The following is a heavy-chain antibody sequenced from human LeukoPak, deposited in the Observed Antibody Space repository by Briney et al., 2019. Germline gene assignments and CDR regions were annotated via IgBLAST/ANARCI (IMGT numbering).Heavy chain of an antibody. CDR3: ARGGYSFGFDY. CDR2: ISIIKCDI. Sequence: GGSLRLSCSASGFPFSSYSMNWVRQAPPKELDWVASISIIKCDIYYPASVKGPFTITRDNAKNSLYLQMNSLRAEDTAVYYCARGGYSFGFDYWGQGTVVSVSS. J-gene: IGHJ4*02. CDR1: GFPFSSYS. V-gene: IGHV3-21*01. D-gene: IGHD5-18*01.